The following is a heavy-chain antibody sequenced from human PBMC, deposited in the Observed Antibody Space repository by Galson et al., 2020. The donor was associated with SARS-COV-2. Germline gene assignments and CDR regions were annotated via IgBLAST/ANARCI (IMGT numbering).Heavy chain of an antibody. V-gene: IGHV4-34*01. CDR2: INSSGST. D-gene: IGHD3-10*01. CDR3: AREENFFRGVRGTGLYYFDF. J-gene: IGHJ4*02. Sequence: SETLSLTCAVYGRSFSGYYWSWIRQPPGKGLEWIGEINSSGSTNYNPSLKSRVTISVDTSKNHFSLKLSSVTAADTAVYYCAREENFFRGVRGTGLYYFDFWGRGTLATVSS. CDR1: GRSFSGYY.